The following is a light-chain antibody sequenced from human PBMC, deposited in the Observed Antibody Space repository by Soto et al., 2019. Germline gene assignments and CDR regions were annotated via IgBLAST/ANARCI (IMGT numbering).Light chain of an antibody. CDR2: AAS. Sequence: AIRMTQSPSSLSASTGDRVTITCRASQGISSYLAWYQQKPGKAPKLLIYAASTLQSGVPSRFSGSGSGTDFTLTISCLQSEDFATYYCQKYNSAPWTFGQGTKVEIK. CDR3: QKYNSAPWT. V-gene: IGKV1-8*01. CDR1: QGISSY. J-gene: IGKJ1*01.